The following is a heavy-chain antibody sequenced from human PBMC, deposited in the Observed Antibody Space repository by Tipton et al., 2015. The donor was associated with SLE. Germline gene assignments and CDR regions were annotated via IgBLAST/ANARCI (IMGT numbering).Heavy chain of an antibody. CDR2: ARVKAYGGTT. CDR1: GFAFRSYQ. Sequence: SLRLSCSASGFAFRSYQMNWVRQAPGKGLEWVGVARVKAYGGTTEYAASVQGRFTISRDDSRSVAYLQMNSLKTEDTAVYYCVRDRVSGWFHFDYWGQGTLVTVSS. CDR3: VRDRVSGWFHFDY. J-gene: IGHJ4*02. D-gene: IGHD6-19*01. V-gene: IGHV3-49*02.